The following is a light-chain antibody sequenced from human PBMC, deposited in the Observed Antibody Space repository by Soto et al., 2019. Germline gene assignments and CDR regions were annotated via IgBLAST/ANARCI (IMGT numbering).Light chain of an antibody. CDR1: QSVSNN. Sequence: ETVMTQSPVTLSVSPGERATLSCRASQSVSNNLAWYQQKAGQAPRLLISDVSTRATGIPARFSGSGSGTEFALTISSLQSEDFAVYYCQHYNNWPPWTFGQGTKVEIK. J-gene: IGKJ1*01. V-gene: IGKV3-15*01. CDR3: QHYNNWPPWT. CDR2: DVS.